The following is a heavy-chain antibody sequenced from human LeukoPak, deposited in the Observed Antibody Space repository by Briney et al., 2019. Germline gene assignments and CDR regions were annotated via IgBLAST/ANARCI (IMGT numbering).Heavy chain of an antibody. CDR1: GGTFSSYA. V-gene: IGHV1-69*05. J-gene: IGHJ4*02. Sequence: GSSVKVSCKASGGTFSSYAISWVRQAPGQGLEWMGGIIPIFGTANYAQKFQGRVTITTDESTSTAYMELSSLRSEDTAVYYCARKGATYYYDSSGYLPFDYWGQGTLVTVSS. CDR2: IIPIFGTA. D-gene: IGHD3-22*01. CDR3: ARKGATYYYDSSGYLPFDY.